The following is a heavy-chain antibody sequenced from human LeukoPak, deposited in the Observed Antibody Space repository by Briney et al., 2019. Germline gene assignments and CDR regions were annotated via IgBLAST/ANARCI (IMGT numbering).Heavy chain of an antibody. D-gene: IGHD2-15*01. CDR3: ARGYSY. CDR1: GGSFSGYY. Sequence: SETLSLTCAVYGGSFSGYYWSWIRQPPGEGLEWIGEINHSGSTNYNPSLKSRVTISVDTSKNQFSLKLSSVTAADTAVYYCARGYSYWGQGTLVTVSS. J-gene: IGHJ4*02. CDR2: INHSGST. V-gene: IGHV4-34*01.